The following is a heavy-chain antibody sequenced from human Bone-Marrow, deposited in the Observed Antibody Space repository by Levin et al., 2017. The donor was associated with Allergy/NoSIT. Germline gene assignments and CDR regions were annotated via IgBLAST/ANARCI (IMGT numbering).Heavy chain of an antibody. D-gene: IGHD1-14*01. CDR2: IYPGDSDT. CDR3: ARQSPVIDHGGVFDI. V-gene: IGHV5-51*01. Sequence: PGGSLRLSCKGSGFSFTSYWIGWVRQMPGKGLEWMGIIYPGDSDTRYSPSFHGQVTISADKSISTAYLQWSSLKASDMGMYNSARQSPVIDHGGVFDIWGEGTMVTVS. CDR1: GFSFTSYW. J-gene: IGHJ3*02.